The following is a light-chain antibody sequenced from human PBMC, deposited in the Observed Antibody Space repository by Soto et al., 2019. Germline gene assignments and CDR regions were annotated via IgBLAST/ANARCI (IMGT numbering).Light chain of an antibody. CDR2: DAS. CDR1: QSVSSY. CDR3: QHYNYWPYT. J-gene: IGKJ2*01. V-gene: IGKV3-11*01. Sequence: EIVLTHSPATLSLSPGERATLSFRASQSVSSYLAWYQQKPGQAPRLLIYDASTRATGIPARFSGSGSGTDFTLTISSLQSEDFAVYYCQHYNYWPYTFGQGTKVDIK.